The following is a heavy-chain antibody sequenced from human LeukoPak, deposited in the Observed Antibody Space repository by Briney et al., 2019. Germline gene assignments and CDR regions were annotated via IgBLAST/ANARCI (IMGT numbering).Heavy chain of an antibody. CDR2: IYTSGST. CDR3: ARASHDYGDYSHFDY. J-gene: IGHJ4*02. CDR1: GGSLSSYY. D-gene: IGHD4-17*01. Sequence: PSETLSLTCTVSGGSLSSYYWSWIRQPAGKGLEWIGRIYTSGSTNYNPSLKSRVTMSVDTSKNQFSLKLSSVTAADTAVYYCARASHDYGDYSHFDYWGQGTLVTVSS. V-gene: IGHV4-4*07.